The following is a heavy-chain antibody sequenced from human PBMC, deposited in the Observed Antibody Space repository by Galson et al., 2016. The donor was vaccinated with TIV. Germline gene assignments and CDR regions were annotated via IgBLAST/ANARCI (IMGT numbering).Heavy chain of an antibody. CDR1: GFTFGSYG. CDR2: IWYDGSDK. J-gene: IGHJ4*02. CDR3: ARVFADYYVDY. V-gene: IGHV3-33*08. Sequence: SLRLSCAASGFTFGSYGMHWVRQAPGKGLEWVAFIWYDGSDKNHGDSVKGRFTISRNNSKNTLYLQMNSLRAEDTAVYYCARVFADYYVDYWGQGTLVTVSS. D-gene: IGHD3-10*02.